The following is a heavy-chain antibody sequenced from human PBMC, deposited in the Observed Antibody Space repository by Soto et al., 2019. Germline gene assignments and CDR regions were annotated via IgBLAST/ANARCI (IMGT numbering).Heavy chain of an antibody. CDR2: IYYSGST. CDR1: GGPISSYY. D-gene: IGHD6-6*01. CDR3: ARVGAARLIGAFDI. V-gene: IGHV4-59*01. Sequence: PSETLCLTCTLYGGPISSYYWSWIRQPPGKGLEWIGYIYYSGSTNYNPSLKSRVTISVDTSKNQFSLKLSSVTAADTAVYYCARVGAARLIGAFDIWGQGTMVTVSS. J-gene: IGHJ3*02.